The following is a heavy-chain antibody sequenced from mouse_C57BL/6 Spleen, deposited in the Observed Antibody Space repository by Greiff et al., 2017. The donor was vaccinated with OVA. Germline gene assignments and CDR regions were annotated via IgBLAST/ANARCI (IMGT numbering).Heavy chain of an antibody. J-gene: IGHJ1*03. Sequence: EVKVVESGGGLVKPGGSLKLSCAASGFTFSDYGMHWVRQAPEKGLEWVAYISSGSSTIYYADTVKGRFTIFRDNAKNTLFLQMTSLRSEDTAMYYCARHYYGSSWYFDVWGTGTTVTVSS. V-gene: IGHV5-17*01. CDR3: ARHYYGSSWYFDV. D-gene: IGHD1-1*01. CDR1: GFTFSDYG. CDR2: ISSGSSTI.